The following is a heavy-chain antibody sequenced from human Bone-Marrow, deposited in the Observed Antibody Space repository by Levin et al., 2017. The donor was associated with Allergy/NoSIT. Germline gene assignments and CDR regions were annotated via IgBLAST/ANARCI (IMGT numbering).Heavy chain of an antibody. D-gene: IGHD6-13*01. CDR2: ISSSSSYI. CDR3: ARDSEVIIGSWYTFDY. Sequence: PGGSLRLSCAASGFTFSSYSMNWVRQAPGKGLEWVSSISSSSSYIYYADSVKGRFTISRDNAKNSLYLQMNSLRAEDTAVYYCARDSEVIIGSWYTFDYWGQGTLVTVSS. CDR1: GFTFSSYS. V-gene: IGHV3-21*01. J-gene: IGHJ4*02.